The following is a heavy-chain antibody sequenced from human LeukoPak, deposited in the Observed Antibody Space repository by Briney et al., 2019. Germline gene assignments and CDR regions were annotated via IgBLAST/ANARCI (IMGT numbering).Heavy chain of an antibody. Sequence: SETLSLTCTVSGGSISSYYWSWIRQPPGKGLEWIGYIYYSGSTNYNPSLKSRVTISVDTSKNQFSLKLSSVTAADTAVYYCARDGAFTIFRVDYYMDVWGKGTTVTVSS. J-gene: IGHJ6*03. V-gene: IGHV4-59*01. D-gene: IGHD3-3*01. CDR2: IYYSGST. CDR3: ARDGAFTIFRVDYYMDV. CDR1: GGSISSYY.